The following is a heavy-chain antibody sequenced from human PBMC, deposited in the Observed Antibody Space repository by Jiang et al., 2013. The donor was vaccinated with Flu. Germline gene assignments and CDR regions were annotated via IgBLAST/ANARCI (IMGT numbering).Heavy chain of an antibody. Sequence: GSFSGYYWSWIRQPPGKGLEWIGEINHSGSTNYNPSLKSRVTISVDTSKNQFSLKLSSVTAADTAVYYCARASGWTLKWSYFQHWGQGTLVTVSS. CDR2: INHSGST. CDR3: ARASGWTLKWSYFQH. D-gene: IGHD6-19*01. V-gene: IGHV4-34*01. CDR1: GSFSGYY. J-gene: IGHJ1*01.